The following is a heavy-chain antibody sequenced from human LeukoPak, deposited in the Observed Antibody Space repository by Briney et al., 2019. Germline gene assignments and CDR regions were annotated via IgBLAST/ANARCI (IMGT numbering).Heavy chain of an antibody. CDR3: VGHGQMAQGGFDS. Sequence: SETLSLTCTISGGYITTTNYYWGWIRQPPGKGLEWIGTVYYSGSAWYNLSLRSRVILSADTSKSQISLHLISVTAADTAVYYCVGHGQMAQGGFDSWGQGTLVTVSS. V-gene: IGHV4-39*01. J-gene: IGHJ4*02. CDR2: VYYSGSA. D-gene: IGHD2-8*01. CDR1: GGYITTTNYY.